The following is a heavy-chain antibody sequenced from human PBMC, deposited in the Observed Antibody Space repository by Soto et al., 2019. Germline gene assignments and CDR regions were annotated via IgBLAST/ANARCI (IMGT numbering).Heavy chain of an antibody. CDR1: GGSSSSNNW. CDR3: ARARQYCSSSSCYLDP. CDR2: IHHSGST. D-gene: IGHD2-2*01. V-gene: IGHV4-4*02. Sequence: SETLSLTCAVPGGSSSSNNWWNWVRQPPGKGLEWIGEIHHSGSTNYNPSLKSRVTISVDKSKNQFSLKLNSVTAADTAVYYCARARQYCSSSSCYLDPWGQGTLVTVSS. J-gene: IGHJ5*02.